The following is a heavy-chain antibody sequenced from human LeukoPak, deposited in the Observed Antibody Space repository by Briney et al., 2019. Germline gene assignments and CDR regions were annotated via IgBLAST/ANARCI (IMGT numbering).Heavy chain of an antibody. Sequence: PSVKVSCKASGYTFTGYYMHWVRQAPGQGLEWMGWINPNSGGTNYAQKFQGRVTMTRDTSISTAYMELSRLRSDDTAVYYCARAVYSSNWYDYWGQGTLVTVSS. J-gene: IGHJ5*01. CDR2: INPNSGGT. V-gene: IGHV1-2*02. D-gene: IGHD6-13*01. CDR3: ARAVYSSNWYDY. CDR1: GYTFTGYY.